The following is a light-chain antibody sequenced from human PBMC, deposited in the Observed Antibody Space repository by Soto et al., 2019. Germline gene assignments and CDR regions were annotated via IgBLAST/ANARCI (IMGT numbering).Light chain of an antibody. CDR3: QQYNTYPWT. Sequence: DIQVTQSPSTLSASVGDRVTFTCRASQSISSWLAWYQQKPGRAPKLLIYDASTLESGVPSRFSGSGSGTEFTLTISRLQPDDFATYYCQQYNTYPWTFGQGTKVEIQ. CDR2: DAS. J-gene: IGKJ1*01. CDR1: QSISSW. V-gene: IGKV1-5*01.